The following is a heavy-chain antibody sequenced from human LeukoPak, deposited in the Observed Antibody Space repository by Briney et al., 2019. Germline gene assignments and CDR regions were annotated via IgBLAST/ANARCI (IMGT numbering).Heavy chain of an antibody. CDR1: GFTFSTYS. CDR2: ISSSSRHR. D-gene: IGHD4-17*01. Sequence: PGGSLRLSCVASGFTFSTYSMNWVRQAPGKGLEWVSSISSSSRHRYYADSVKGRFTIPRDDAKNSVYLQMNSLRAEETAVYYCVRDFNTVTTAYLQHWGQGTLVTVSS. V-gene: IGHV3-21*01. J-gene: IGHJ1*01. CDR3: VRDFNTVTTAYLQH.